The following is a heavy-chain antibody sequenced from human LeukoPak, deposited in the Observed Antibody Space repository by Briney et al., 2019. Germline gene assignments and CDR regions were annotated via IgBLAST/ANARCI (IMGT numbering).Heavy chain of an antibody. CDR2: ISGSGGRT. J-gene: IGHJ4*02. CDR3: AKGAAAGTLY. CDR1: GFTFSSFA. D-gene: IGHD6-13*01. Sequence: GGSLRLSCAASGFTFSSFAMTWVRQAPGKGLEWVSVISGSGGRTYYADSVKGRFTLSRDNSNNTLSLEMSSLRAEDTAVYYCAKGAAAGTLYWGQGTLVTVSS. V-gene: IGHV3-23*01.